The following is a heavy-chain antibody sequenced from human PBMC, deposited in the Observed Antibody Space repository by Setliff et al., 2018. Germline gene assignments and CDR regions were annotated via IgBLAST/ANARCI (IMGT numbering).Heavy chain of an antibody. Sequence: PGGSLRLSCAAFGFTFSNAWMSWVRQAPGKGLEWVGRIKSVTDGETTDYASPVEGRFIISRDDSQNSLYLQMYSLTTEDTAVYYCTTSAIHFSEYMWVTYRHIDHWGQGTLVTVSS. CDR1: GFTFSNAW. CDR2: IKSVTDGETT. V-gene: IGHV3-15*01. J-gene: IGHJ4*02. CDR3: TTSAIHFSEYMWVTYRHIDH. D-gene: IGHD3-16*02.